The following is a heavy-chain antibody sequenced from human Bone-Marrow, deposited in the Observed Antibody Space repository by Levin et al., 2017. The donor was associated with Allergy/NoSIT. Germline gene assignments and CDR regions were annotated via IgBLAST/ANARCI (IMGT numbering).Heavy chain of an antibody. Sequence: QPGGSLRLSCAASGFTFSSYWMHWVRQAPGKGLVWVSRINSDGSSTSYADSVKGRFTISRDNAKNTLYLQMNSLRAEDTAVYYCARDQGSSGYYVYYFDYWGQGTLVTVSS. V-gene: IGHV3-74*01. CDR1: GFTFSSYW. CDR3: ARDQGSSGYYVYYFDY. CDR2: INSDGSST. D-gene: IGHD3-22*01. J-gene: IGHJ4*02.